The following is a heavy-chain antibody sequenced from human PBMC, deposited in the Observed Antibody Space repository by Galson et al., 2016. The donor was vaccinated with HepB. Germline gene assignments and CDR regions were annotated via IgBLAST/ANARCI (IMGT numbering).Heavy chain of an antibody. CDR2: ISTRRTT. CDR1: GFEFSNFG. D-gene: IGHD1-1*01. CDR3: AKERLVRRIFDH. J-gene: IGHJ4*02. Sequence: SLRLSCAASGFEFSNFGLSWVRQAPGKGLEWVARISTRRTTYYSDSVQGRFTNSRDNSNNTLYLQMNGLRAEDTAVYYCAKERLVRRIFDHWGQGTLLTVSS. V-gene: IGHV3-23*01.